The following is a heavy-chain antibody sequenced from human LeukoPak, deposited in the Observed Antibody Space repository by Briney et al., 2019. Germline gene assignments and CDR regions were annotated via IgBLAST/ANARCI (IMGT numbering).Heavy chain of an antibody. V-gene: IGHV4-39*01. Sequence: SETLSLTCTVSGDSMTSSNHYWVWIRRPPGKGLEWIGSIYYGGSTYYNPSLKSRVTISQDTSKNQFSLKVNTVTAADTAVYHCARRSHCTGDSCYPVWGQGTTVTVSS. CDR2: IYYGGST. CDR1: GDSMTSSNHY. D-gene: IGHD2-15*01. CDR3: ARRSHCTGDSCYPV. J-gene: IGHJ6*02.